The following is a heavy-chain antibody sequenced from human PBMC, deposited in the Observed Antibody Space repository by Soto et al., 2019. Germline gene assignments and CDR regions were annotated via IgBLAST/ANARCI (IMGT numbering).Heavy chain of an antibody. V-gene: IGHV3-30*18. Sequence: QVQLVESGGGVVQPGRSLRLSCAASGFTFSSYGMHWVRQAPGKGLEWVAVISYDGSNKYYADSVKGRFTISRDNSKNTLYLQMNSLRAEDTAVYYCAKVGGGWLNAFDIWGQGTMVTVSS. J-gene: IGHJ3*02. CDR3: AKVGGGWLNAFDI. D-gene: IGHD3-16*01. CDR1: GFTFSSYG. CDR2: ISYDGSNK.